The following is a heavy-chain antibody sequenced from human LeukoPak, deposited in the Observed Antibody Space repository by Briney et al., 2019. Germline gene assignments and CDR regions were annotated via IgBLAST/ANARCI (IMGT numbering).Heavy chain of an antibody. Sequence: GGFLRLSCAASGFTFRSYWMSWVRQAPGKGLEWVANIKQDGSEKYYVDSVKGRFTISRDNAKNSLYLQMNSLRAEDTAVYYCARGYSYPFPWGQGTLVTVSS. CDR2: IKQDGSEK. V-gene: IGHV3-7*03. J-gene: IGHJ5*02. D-gene: IGHD5-18*01. CDR3: ARGYSYPFP. CDR1: GFTFRSYW.